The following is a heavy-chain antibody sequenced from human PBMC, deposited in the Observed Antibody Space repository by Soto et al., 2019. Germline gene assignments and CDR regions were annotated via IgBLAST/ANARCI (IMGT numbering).Heavy chain of an antibody. CDR3: ARATYSSSYYFDS. CDR2: IGSSGSTI. D-gene: IGHD6-6*01. CDR1: GFTFSSFE. V-gene: IGHV3-48*03. J-gene: IGHJ4*02. Sequence: PGGSLRLSCAASGFTFSSFEMNWVRKAPGKGLEWVSKIGSSGSTIWYADSVKGRFTISRDNAKNSLYLQMNSLRGEDTAVYYCARATYSSSYYFDSWGQGTLVTVSS.